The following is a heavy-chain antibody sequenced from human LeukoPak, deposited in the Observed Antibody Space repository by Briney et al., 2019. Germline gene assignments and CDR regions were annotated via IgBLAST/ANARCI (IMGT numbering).Heavy chain of an antibody. CDR2: IYSSGST. CDR3: ATGPTYSSVDY. Sequence: SETLSLTCTVSGGSDSSGGYFWSWIRQHPGKGLEWIGYIYSSGSTYYNPSLKSRLTISVDTSKNQFPLKVSSVTAADTAVYYCATGPTYSSVDYWGQGTLVTVSS. D-gene: IGHD6-19*01. CDR1: GGSDSSGGYF. J-gene: IGHJ4*02. V-gene: IGHV4-31*03.